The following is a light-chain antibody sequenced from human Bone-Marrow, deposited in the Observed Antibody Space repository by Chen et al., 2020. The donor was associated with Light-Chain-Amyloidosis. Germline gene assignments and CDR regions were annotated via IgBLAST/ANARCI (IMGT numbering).Light chain of an antibody. CDR3: QSYQGSSQGV. CDR1: SGSIATNY. J-gene: IGLJ3*02. CDR2: EDD. V-gene: IGLV6-57*01. Sequence: NFMLTQPHSVSESPGKTVIISCTRSSGSIATNYVQWYQQRPGSSPTTVIYEDDQRPSGVPDRFSGSIDRSSNSASLTISGLKTEDEADYCCQSYQGSSQGVFGGGTKLTVL.